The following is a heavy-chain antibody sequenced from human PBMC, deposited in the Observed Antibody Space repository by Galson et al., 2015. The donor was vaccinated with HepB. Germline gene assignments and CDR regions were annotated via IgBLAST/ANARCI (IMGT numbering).Heavy chain of an antibody. D-gene: IGHD3-3*01. CDR2: ISRDSGHI. CDR3: ARGSVTIFGDY. CDR1: GFAFSSFS. J-gene: IGHJ4*02. V-gene: IGHV3-21*01. Sequence: SLRLSCAASGFAFSSFSMNWVRQTPGKGLEWVALISRDSGHIYCAHSVKGRFTISRENAENSLYLQMNSLTDEDTAVYYCARGSVTIFGDYWGQGTLGTVSS.